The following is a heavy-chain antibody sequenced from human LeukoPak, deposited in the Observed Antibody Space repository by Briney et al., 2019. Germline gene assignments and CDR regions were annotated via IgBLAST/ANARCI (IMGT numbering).Heavy chain of an antibody. CDR3: ARFKSGYSFDY. CDR2: IYYSGST. Sequence: SETLSLTCTVSGGSISSYYWSWIRQPPGKGLERIGYIYYSGSTNYNPSLKSRVTISVDTSKNQFSLKLSSVTAADTAVYYCARFKSGYSFDYWGQGTLVTVSS. V-gene: IGHV4-59*01. J-gene: IGHJ4*02. D-gene: IGHD3-3*01. CDR1: GGSISSYY.